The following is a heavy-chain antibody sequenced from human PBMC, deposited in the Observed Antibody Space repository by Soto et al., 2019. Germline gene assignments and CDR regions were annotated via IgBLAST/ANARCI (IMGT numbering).Heavy chain of an antibody. Sequence: ASVKISCKVSGYALTELSMHWVRQAPGKGLEWMGGFDPEDGETIYAQKFQGRVTMTEETSTDTAYMELSSLRSEDTAVYYCAILWFGELSGRGYWGQGTLVTVSS. CDR2: FDPEDGET. CDR1: GYALTELS. CDR3: AILWFGELSGRGY. J-gene: IGHJ4*02. V-gene: IGHV1-24*01. D-gene: IGHD3-10*01.